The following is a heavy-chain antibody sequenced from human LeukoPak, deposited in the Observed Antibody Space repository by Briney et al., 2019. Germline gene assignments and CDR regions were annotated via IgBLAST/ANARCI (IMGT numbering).Heavy chain of an antibody. D-gene: IGHD5-12*01. J-gene: IGHJ6*03. CDR3: ARTTEGYAGGPGYSYYYYMDV. Sequence: NPSETLSLTCTVSGGSISSYYWSWIRQPPGKGLEWIGYIYYSGSTNYNPSLKSRVTISVDTSKNQFSLKLRSVTAADTAVYYCARTTEGYAGGPGYSYYYYMDVWGKGITVTISS. CDR1: GGSISSYY. CDR2: IYYSGST. V-gene: IGHV4-59*01.